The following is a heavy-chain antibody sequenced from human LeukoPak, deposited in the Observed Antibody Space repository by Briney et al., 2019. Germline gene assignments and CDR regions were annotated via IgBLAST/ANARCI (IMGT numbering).Heavy chain of an antibody. V-gene: IGHV3-74*01. CDR3: ARGGLDHAFDF. CDR2: INNDGGGT. CDR1: GFIFSSYW. J-gene: IGHJ3*01. D-gene: IGHD3/OR15-3a*01. Sequence: SGGSLRLSCAASGFIFSSYWMYWVRQAPGKGLEYVSRINNDGGGTTYAESVKGRFTVSRDNAKNTVFLQMNSLRAEDTAIYYCARGGLDHAFDFRGQGTMVTVSS.